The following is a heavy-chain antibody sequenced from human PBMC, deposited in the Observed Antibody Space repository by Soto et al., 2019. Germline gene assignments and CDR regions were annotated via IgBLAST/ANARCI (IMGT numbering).Heavy chain of an antibody. Sequence: PSETLSLTCAVPSDSISSSNWWNWVRQPPGKGLEWIGKIYHSGGTFYNPSLKSRVTISVDKSKNQFSLNLGSVTAADTAVYYCARGRREITIFGVVSSHLDNWGQGTLVTVSS. D-gene: IGHD3-3*01. CDR1: SDSISSSNW. CDR2: IYHSGGT. V-gene: IGHV4-4*02. CDR3: ARGRREITIFGVVSSHLDN. J-gene: IGHJ4*02.